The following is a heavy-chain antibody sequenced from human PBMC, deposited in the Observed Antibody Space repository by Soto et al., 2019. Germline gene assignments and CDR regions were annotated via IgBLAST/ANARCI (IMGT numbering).Heavy chain of an antibody. CDR2: IIPIFGTA. Sequence: SVELSSNASGGTFSSYAISSVRHSPGQGLEWMGGIIPIFGTANYAQKFQGRVTITADESTSTAYMELSSLRSEDTAVYYCARVHGIVLVPAAPGWFDPWGQGTLVTVSS. CDR3: ARVHGIVLVPAAPGWFDP. CDR1: GGTFSSYA. D-gene: IGHD2-2*01. J-gene: IGHJ5*02. V-gene: IGHV1-69*01.